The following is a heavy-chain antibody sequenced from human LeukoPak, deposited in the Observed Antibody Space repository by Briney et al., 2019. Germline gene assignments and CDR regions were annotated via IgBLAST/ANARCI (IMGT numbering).Heavy chain of an antibody. Sequence: SETLSLTFTVSGGSINSHYWSWIRQPPGKGLEWIGYIYYSGSTNYNPALRSRVTISVDTSKNQFSLKFISVTAADTAMYYCARHDPTYSGSYDSWGQGILVTVSS. J-gene: IGHJ5*01. D-gene: IGHD1-26*01. CDR2: IYYSGST. CDR3: ARHDPTYSGSYDS. V-gene: IGHV4-59*08. CDR1: GGSINSHY.